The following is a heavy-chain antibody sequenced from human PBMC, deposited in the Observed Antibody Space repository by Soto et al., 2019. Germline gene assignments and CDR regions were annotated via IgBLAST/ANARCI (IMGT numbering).Heavy chain of an antibody. CDR2: IYYSGST. D-gene: IGHD6-19*01. CDR3: ARVVAGLWYYFDY. J-gene: IGHJ4*02. Sequence: PSETLSLTRTVSGGSISSGDYYWSWIRQPPGKGLEWIGYIYYSGSTYYNPSLKSRVTISVDTSKNQFSLKLSSVTAADTAVYYCARVVAGLWYYFDYWGQGTLVTVSS. CDR1: GGSISSGDYY. V-gene: IGHV4-30-4*01.